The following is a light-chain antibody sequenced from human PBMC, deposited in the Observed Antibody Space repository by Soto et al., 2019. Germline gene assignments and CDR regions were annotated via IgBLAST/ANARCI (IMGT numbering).Light chain of an antibody. CDR3: QQRSNWPLLT. CDR1: QSVSNY. CDR2: DAS. V-gene: IGKV3-11*01. J-gene: IGKJ4*01. Sequence: EIVLTQSPATLSLSPGEKATLSCRASQSVSNYLAWYQQKPGQAPKLHIYDASTRATGIPARFSGSGSGTDFTLTIISLEPGDFAVYYCQQRSNWPLLTFGGGTKVDIK.